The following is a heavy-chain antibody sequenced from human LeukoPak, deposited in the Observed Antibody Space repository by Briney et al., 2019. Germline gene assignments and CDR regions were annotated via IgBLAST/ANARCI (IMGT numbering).Heavy chain of an antibody. CDR1: VGSFSGYY. CDR2: MNHSGRT. V-gene: IGHV4-34*01. J-gene: IGHJ6*02. Sequence: PSETLSLTCAVHVGSFSGYYWHWIRQRPGKRLGWIGEMNHSGRTNYNPSMKIRVTLSEDPSKNQYSLKLTSVTAADTPVYYCARIDCSSSRCMDVWGQGRTV. D-gene: IGHD2-2*01. CDR3: ARIDCSSSRCMDV.